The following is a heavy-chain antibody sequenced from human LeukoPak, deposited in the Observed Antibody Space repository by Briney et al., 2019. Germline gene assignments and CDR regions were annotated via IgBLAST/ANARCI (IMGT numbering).Heavy chain of an antibody. J-gene: IGHJ4*02. CDR3: ARDPYYEINKTFDY. V-gene: IGHV3-33*01. CDR2: IWYDGSNK. Sequence: GRSLRLSCAASGFTFSSYGMHWVRQAPGKGLEWVAVIWYDGSNKYYADSVRGRFTISRDDSKNTLYLQMNSLRAEDTALYYCARDPYYEINKTFDYWGQGTLVTVSS. D-gene: IGHD3-9*01. CDR1: GFTFSSYG.